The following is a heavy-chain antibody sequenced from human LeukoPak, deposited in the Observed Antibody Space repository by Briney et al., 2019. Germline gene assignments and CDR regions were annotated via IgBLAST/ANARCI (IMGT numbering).Heavy chain of an antibody. V-gene: IGHV1-2*02. Sequence: GASVKVSCKASGGTFSSYAISWVRQAPGQGLEWMGWINPHSGGTNYAQKFQGGVTMTRDTSITTAYMELSSLRSDDTAVYYCARDVGEYCSSTNCYASHYWGQGTLVTVSS. CDR3: ARDVGEYCSSTNCYASHY. J-gene: IGHJ4*02. D-gene: IGHD2-2*01. CDR2: INPHSGGT. CDR1: GGTFSSYA.